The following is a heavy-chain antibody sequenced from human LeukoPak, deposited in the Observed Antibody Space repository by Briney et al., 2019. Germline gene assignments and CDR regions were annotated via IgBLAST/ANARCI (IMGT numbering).Heavy chain of an antibody. Sequence: GGSLRLSCAASGFTFSSYAMSWVRQAPGKGLEWVSAISGSGGSTYYADSVKGRFTISRDNSKNTLYLQMNSLRAEDTAVYYCAKEQEGVGVVIYYYYYMDVWGKGTTVTVSS. CDR1: GFTFSSYA. V-gene: IGHV3-23*01. CDR3: AKEQEGVGVVIYYYYYMDV. J-gene: IGHJ6*03. D-gene: IGHD3-3*01. CDR2: ISGSGGST.